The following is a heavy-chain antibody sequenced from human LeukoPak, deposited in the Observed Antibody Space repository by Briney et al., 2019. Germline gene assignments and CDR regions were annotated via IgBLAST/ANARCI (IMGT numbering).Heavy chain of an antibody. D-gene: IGHD3-10*01. Sequence: ASVKVSCKASGYTFTKHYLHWVRQAPGQGLEWMGIINPTAGSTTYAQKLQGRVTMTRDMSTSTVYMELSSLTSEDTAVYFCARDLNPQNFGMRALDIWGQGTMVTASS. CDR3: ARDLNPQNFGMRALDI. CDR2: INPTAGST. CDR1: GYTFTKHY. V-gene: IGHV1-46*01. J-gene: IGHJ3*02.